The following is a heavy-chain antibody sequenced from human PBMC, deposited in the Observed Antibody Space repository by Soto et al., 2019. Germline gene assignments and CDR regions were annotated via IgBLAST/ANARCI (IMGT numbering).Heavy chain of an antibody. CDR1: GFTFNNAW. V-gene: IGHV3-15*01. Sequence: GGSLRLSCAASGFTFNNAWMSWVRQAPGRGLEWVGRIKSKTDGGKTDYREPVKGRFTISRDDSKNNLYLQMNSLKTDHTSVYYCTTDWTYGDYGDRYYYYSMDVWGKGTTVTVSS. J-gene: IGHJ6*03. CDR2: IKSKTDGGKT. CDR3: TTDWTYGDYGDRYYYYSMDV. D-gene: IGHD4-17*01.